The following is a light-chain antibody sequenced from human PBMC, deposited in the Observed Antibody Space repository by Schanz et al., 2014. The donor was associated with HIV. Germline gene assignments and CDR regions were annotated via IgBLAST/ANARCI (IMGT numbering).Light chain of an antibody. Sequence: EIVLTQSPGTLSLSPGERATLSCRASQSVSSSYLAWYQQKPGQAPRLLIYGASSRATGIPDRFSGSGSGTDFTLTISRLEPEDFAVYYCQQYSSSSYTFGHGTKLEMK. CDR3: QQYSSSSYT. CDR1: QSVSSSY. CDR2: GAS. J-gene: IGKJ2*01. V-gene: IGKV3-20*01.